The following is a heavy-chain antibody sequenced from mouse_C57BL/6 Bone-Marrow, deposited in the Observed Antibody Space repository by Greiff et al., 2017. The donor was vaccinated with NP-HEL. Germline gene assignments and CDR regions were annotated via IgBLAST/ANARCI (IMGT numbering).Heavy chain of an antibody. CDR1: GYTFTSYT. V-gene: IGHV1-4*01. CDR3: ARSWWGGYYDYFDY. Sequence: QVQLQQSGAELARPGASVKMSCKASGYTFTSYTMHWVKQRPGQGLEWIGYINPSSGYTKYNQKFKDKATLTADKSSSTAYMQQSSLTSEDSAVYYCARSWWGGYYDYFDYWGQGTTLTVSS. CDR2: INPSSGYT. J-gene: IGHJ2*01. D-gene: IGHD2-3*01.